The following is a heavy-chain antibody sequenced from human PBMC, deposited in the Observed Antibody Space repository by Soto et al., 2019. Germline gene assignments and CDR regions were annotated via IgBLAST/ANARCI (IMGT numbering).Heavy chain of an antibody. V-gene: IGHV3-7*01. D-gene: IGHD2-2*02. Sequence: EVQLVESGGGLVQPGGSLRLSCAASGFSFSSYWMSWVRQAPGKGLEWVANILLDGSEKNYVDSVKGRFTISRDNANNSLYLHLNSLRAKDTAVYYCVRSGSYRIRPFNSWGQGTMVTVSS. J-gene: IGHJ4*02. CDR3: VRSGSYRIRPFNS. CDR1: GFSFSSYW. CDR2: ILLDGSEK.